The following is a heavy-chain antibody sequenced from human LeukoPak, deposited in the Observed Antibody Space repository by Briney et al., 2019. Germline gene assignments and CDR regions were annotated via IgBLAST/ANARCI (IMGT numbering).Heavy chain of an antibody. CDR3: AKDYDILTGYSNGYYFDY. D-gene: IGHD3-9*01. J-gene: IGHJ4*02. CDR2: ISYDGSNA. CDR1: GFNFDGYG. V-gene: IGHV3-30*18. Sequence: GGSLRLSCEASGFNFDGYGMHSVRQAPGKGLEWVALISYDGSNAYYVDSVKGRFTISRDNYKNTLYLQMNTLRTEDTALYYCAKDYDILTGYSNGYYFDYWGQGTLVIVSS.